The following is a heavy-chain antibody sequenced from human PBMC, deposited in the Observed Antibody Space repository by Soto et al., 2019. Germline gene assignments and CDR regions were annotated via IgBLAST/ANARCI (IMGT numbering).Heavy chain of an antibody. J-gene: IGHJ1*01. Sequence: QVLLVESGGGVVQPGKSLRLPCEASGFTFTTAVLHWVRQAPGKGLEWVAGISSDGNDQHYADSVKGRFTISRDNSKNAVFLEMNSLRLEDTALYYCAKEDYSSGFAGTFFHWGQGTLVTVSS. CDR2: ISSDGNDQ. D-gene: IGHD6-19*01. CDR3: AKEDYSSGFAGTFFH. V-gene: IGHV3-30-3*01. CDR1: GFTFTTAV.